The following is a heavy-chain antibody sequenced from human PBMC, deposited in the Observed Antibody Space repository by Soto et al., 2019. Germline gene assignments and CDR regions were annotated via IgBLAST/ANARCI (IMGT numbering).Heavy chain of an antibody. D-gene: IGHD3-22*01. CDR1: GGSISSGDYY. J-gene: IGHJ4*02. CDR2: IYYSGST. Sequence: SETLSLTCTVSGGSISSGDYYWSWIRQPPGKGLEWIEYIYYSGSTYYNPSLKSRVTISVDTSKNQFSLKLSSVTAADTAVYYCARVYYDSSGYYLDYWGQGTLVTVSS. CDR3: ARVYYDSSGYYLDY. V-gene: IGHV4-30-4*01.